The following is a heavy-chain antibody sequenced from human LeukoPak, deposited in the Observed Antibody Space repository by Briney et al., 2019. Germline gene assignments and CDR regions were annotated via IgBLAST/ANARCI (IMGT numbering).Heavy chain of an antibody. D-gene: IGHD3-10*01. CDR3: ARGSTMVRGVISPSLDY. CDR1: GFSVSINY. Sequence: GGSLRLSCAASGFSVSINYMSWVRQAPGKGLEWVSAISGSGGSTYYADSVKGRFTISRDNSKNTLYLQMNSLRAEDTAVYYCARGSTMVRGVISPSLDYWGQGTLVTVSS. J-gene: IGHJ4*02. V-gene: IGHV3-23*01. CDR2: ISGSGGST.